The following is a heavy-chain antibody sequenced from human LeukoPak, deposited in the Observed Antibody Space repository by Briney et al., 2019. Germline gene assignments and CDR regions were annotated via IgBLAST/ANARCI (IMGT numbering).Heavy chain of an antibody. J-gene: IGHJ3*02. V-gene: IGHV1-69*04. CDR1: GGTFSSYA. CDR3: ARVGSSLLFGAFDI. CDR2: IIPILGIA. D-gene: IGHD2-21*02. Sequence: ASVKVSCKASGGTFSSYAISWVRQAPGQGLEWMGRIIPILGIANYAQKFQGRVTITADKSTSTAYMELSSLRSEDTAVYYCARVGSSLLFGAFDIWGQGTMVTVSS.